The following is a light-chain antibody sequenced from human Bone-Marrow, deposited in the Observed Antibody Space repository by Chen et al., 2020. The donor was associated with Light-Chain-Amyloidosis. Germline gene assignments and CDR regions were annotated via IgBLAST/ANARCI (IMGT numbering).Light chain of an antibody. J-gene: IGLJ3*02. CDR2: EDD. CDR1: SGSIATNY. Sequence: NFMLTQPHSVSESPGKTVIISCTRSSGSIATNYVQWYQQRPGSSPTTVIYEDDQRPSGVPDRFSGSIERSSNSASLTISGLKTEDEAGYYCQSYQGSSQGVFGGGTKLTVL. CDR3: QSYQGSSQGV. V-gene: IGLV6-57*01.